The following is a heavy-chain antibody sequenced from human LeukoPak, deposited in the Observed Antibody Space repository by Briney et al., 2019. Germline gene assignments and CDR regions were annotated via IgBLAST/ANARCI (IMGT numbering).Heavy chain of an antibody. D-gene: IGHD3-9*01. CDR1: GGSISSYY. J-gene: IGHJ4*02. CDR2: IYYSGST. Sequence: SETLSLTCTVSGGSISSYYWSWIRQPPGKGLEWIGYIYYSGSTNYNPSLKSRVTISVDTSKNQFSLKLSSVTAADTAVYYCAKDLVDHGYFDYWGQGNLVTVSS. V-gene: IGHV4-59*01. CDR3: AKDLVDHGYFDY.